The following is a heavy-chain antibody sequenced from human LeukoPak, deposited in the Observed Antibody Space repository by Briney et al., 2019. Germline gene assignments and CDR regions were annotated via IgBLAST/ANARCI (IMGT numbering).Heavy chain of an antibody. V-gene: IGHV4-59*01. J-gene: IGHJ6*02. Sequence: PSETLSLTCTVSGGSISSYYWSWIRQPPGKGLEWIGYIYYSGSTNYNPSLKSRVTISVDTSKNQFSLKLSSVTAADTAVYYCAREARGEYCSGGSCYSYYYYYGMDVWGQGTTVTVSS. CDR2: IYYSGST. CDR3: AREARGEYCSGGSCYSYYYYYGMDV. D-gene: IGHD2-15*01. CDR1: GGSISSYY.